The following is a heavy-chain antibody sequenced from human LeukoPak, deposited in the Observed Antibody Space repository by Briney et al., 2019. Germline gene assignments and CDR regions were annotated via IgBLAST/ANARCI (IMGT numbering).Heavy chain of an antibody. V-gene: IGHV3-23*01. J-gene: IGHJ4*02. CDR3: AKAGHYGSGSYYSDY. D-gene: IGHD3-10*01. Sequence: GGSLRLSCTASGLTFGNYSMSWVRQAPGKGLEWVSSISGSGYSTYYADSVKGRFTVSRDNSKNTLYLQMSSLRAGDTAVYYCAKAGHYGSGSYYSDYWGRGTLVTVSP. CDR2: ISGSGYST. CDR1: GLTFGNYS.